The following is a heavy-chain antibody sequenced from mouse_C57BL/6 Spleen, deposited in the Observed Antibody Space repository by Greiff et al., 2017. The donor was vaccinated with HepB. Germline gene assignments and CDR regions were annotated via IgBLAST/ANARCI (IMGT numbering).Heavy chain of an antibody. Sequence: VMLVESGAELARPGASVKMSCKASGYTFTSYTMHWVKQRPGQGLEWIGYINPSSGYTKYNQKFKDKATLTADKSSSTAYMQLSSLTSEDSAVYYCARGGWSYAMDYWGQGTSVTVSS. CDR1: GYTFTSYT. CDR3: ARGGWSYAMDY. CDR2: INPSSGYT. D-gene: IGHD3-3*01. V-gene: IGHV1-4*01. J-gene: IGHJ4*01.